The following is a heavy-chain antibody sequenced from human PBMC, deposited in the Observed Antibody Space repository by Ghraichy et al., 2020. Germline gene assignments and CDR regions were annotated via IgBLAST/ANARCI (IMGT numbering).Heavy chain of an antibody. CDR3: AKGYSSSCYREYFDD. J-gene: IGHJ4*02. D-gene: IGHD6-13*01. CDR2: ISGSGANT. CDR1: GFTFSSYA. V-gene: IGHV3-23*01. Sequence: GESLNISCAASGFTFSSYAMSWVRQAPGKGLEWVSSISGSGANTYYADSVKGRFTISRDNSKNTLYLQMSSLRAEDTAVYYCAKGYSSSCYREYFDDWGQGTLVTVSS.